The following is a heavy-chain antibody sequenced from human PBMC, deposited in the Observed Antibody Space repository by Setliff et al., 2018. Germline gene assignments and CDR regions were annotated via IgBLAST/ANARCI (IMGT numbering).Heavy chain of an antibody. V-gene: IGHV2-70*11. D-gene: IGHD1-7*01. Sequence: SGPTLVNPTQTLTLTCTFSGFSLSTSGMCVSWIRQPPGEALEWLARIDWDDDKYYSTSLKTRLTISKDTSKNQVVLTMTNMDPVDTATYYCARLTGTDYYYYYMDVWGKGTTVTVS. CDR1: GFSLSTSGMC. CDR3: ARLTGTDYYYYYMDV. CDR2: IDWDDDK. J-gene: IGHJ6*03.